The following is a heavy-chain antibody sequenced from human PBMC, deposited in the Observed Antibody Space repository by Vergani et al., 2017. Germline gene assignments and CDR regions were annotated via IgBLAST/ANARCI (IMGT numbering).Heavy chain of an antibody. CDR2: INPSGGHT. J-gene: IGHJ4*02. Sequence: QVQVVQSGAEVKKSGASVKVFCKTSGYTFSNYYMHWVRQAPGQGLEWMGIINPSGGHTNYAQKFQGRVTMTRDTSTSPVYMELSSLRSEDTAIYYCARGDYVILTGYRYWGQGTLVTVSA. CDR3: ARGDYVILTGYRY. V-gene: IGHV1-46*03. D-gene: IGHD3-9*01. CDR1: GYTFSNYY.